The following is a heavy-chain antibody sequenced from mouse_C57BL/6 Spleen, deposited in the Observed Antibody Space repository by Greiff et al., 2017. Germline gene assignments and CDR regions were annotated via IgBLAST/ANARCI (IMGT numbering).Heavy chain of an antibody. CDR2: INYDGSST. CDR1: GFTFSDYY. J-gene: IGHJ2*01. V-gene: IGHV5-16*01. D-gene: IGHD3-3*01. CDR3: ARGRGGDGFDY. Sequence: EVMLVESEGGLVQPGSSMKLSCTASGFTFSDYYMAWVRQVPEKGLEWVANINYDGSSTYYLDSLKSRFIISRDNAKNILYLQMSSLKSEDTSTXYCARGRGGDGFDYWGQGTTLTVSS.